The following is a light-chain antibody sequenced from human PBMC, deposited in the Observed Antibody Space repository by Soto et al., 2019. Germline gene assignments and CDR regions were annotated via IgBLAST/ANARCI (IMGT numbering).Light chain of an antibody. Sequence: IVMTQSPLSLPVTPGEPASISCSSSQRLLQSNGYNYLDWYLQKPGQSPQLLIFFGSYRASGVPDRFSGSGSGTDFTLKIRSVEAEDVGIYYCMQSQQTPPTFGQGTRVDIK. CDR3: MQSQQTPPT. J-gene: IGKJ1*01. V-gene: IGKV2-28*01. CDR2: FGS. CDR1: QRLLQSNGYNY.